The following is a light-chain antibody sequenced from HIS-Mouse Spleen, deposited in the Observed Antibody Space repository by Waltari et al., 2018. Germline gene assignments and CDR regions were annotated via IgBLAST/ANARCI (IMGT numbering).Light chain of an antibody. CDR2: QDS. V-gene: IGLV3-1*01. J-gene: IGLJ2*01. CDR1: KLGDKY. CDR3: QAWDSSYSV. Sequence: SYELTQPPSVSVSPGQTASITCSGDKLGDKYACWYQQKPGQSPVLVIYQDSKRPSGIPVRFSGSNLGNTATLTIRGTQAMDEAYYYCQAWDSSYSVFGGGTKLTVL.